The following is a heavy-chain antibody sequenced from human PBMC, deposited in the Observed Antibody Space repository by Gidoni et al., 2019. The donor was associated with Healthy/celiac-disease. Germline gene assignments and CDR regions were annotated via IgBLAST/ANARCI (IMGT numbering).Heavy chain of an antibody. Sequence: QVQLVQSGAEVKKPGSSVKVSCKASGGTFSSYTISWVRQAPGQGLEWMGRIIPILGIANYAQKFQGRVTITADKSTSTAYMELSSLRSEDTAVYYCASRTSRSYGSGSYDFDYWGQGTLVTVSS. V-gene: IGHV1-69*02. J-gene: IGHJ4*02. CDR1: GGTFSSYT. CDR3: ASRTSRSYGSGSYDFDY. D-gene: IGHD3-10*01. CDR2: IIPILGIA.